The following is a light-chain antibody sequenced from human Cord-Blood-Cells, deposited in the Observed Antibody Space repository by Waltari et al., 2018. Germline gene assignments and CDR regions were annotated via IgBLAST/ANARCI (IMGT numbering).Light chain of an antibody. CDR2: WAS. J-gene: IGKJ3*01. V-gene: IGKV4-1*01. CDR3: QQYYSTPLT. Sequence: DIVMSQSPDSLAVSPGESATINSKSSQSVLYSSNNQNYLAWYQQKPGQPPKLLIYWASTRKSGVPDRISGSRSGTAFTITISSLQAEDVAVYYCQQYYSTPLTFGPGTKVDIK. CDR1: QSVLYSSNNQNY.